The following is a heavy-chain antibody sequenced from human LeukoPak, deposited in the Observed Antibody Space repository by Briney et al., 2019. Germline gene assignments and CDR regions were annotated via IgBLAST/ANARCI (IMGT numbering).Heavy chain of an antibody. CDR3: ARDKDSSGWYRYFDY. CDR2: IYYSGST. J-gene: IGHJ4*02. V-gene: IGHV4-34*01. D-gene: IGHD6-19*01. Sequence: SETLSLTCAVYGGAFRDHQWSWIRQPPGKGLEWIGSIYYSGSTYYNPSLKSRVTISVDKSKNQFSLKLSSVTAADTAVYYCARDKDSSGWYRYFDYWGQGTLVTVSS. CDR1: GGAFRDHQ.